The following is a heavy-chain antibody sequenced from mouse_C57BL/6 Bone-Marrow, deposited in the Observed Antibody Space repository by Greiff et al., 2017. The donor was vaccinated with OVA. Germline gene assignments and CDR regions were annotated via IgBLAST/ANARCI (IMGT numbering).Heavy chain of an antibody. CDR1: GYAFSSSW. CDR2: IYPGDGDT. Sequence: QVQLQQSGPELVKPGASVKISCKASGYAFSSSWMNWVKQRPGKGLEWIGRIYPGDGDTNYNGKFKGKATLTADKSSSTAYMQLSSLTSEDSAVYFCAREGGSSLYWYFDVWGTGTTVTVSS. D-gene: IGHD1-1*01. V-gene: IGHV1-82*01. J-gene: IGHJ1*03. CDR3: AREGGSSLYWYFDV.